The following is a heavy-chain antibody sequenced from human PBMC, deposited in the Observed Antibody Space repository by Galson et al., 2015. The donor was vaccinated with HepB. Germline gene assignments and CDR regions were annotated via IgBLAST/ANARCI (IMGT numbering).Heavy chain of an antibody. CDR1: GFTFSSYW. CDR3: ARDQDGIAAAGHSVMDV. V-gene: IGHV3-7*03. D-gene: IGHD6-13*01. Sequence: SLRLSCAASGFTFSSYWMSWVRQAPGKGLEWVANIKQDGSEKYYVDSVKGRFTISRDNAKNTLYLQMNSLRAEDTAVYYCARDQDGIAAAGHSVMDVWGQGTTVTVSS. CDR2: IKQDGSEK. J-gene: IGHJ6*02.